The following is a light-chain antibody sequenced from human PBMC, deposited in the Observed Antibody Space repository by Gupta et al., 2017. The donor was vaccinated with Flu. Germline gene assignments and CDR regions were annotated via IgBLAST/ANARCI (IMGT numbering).Light chain of an antibody. Sequence: PAPLSMSPGERATLSCRASQSVDNYLAWYQQKPGQAPRLLIYDASNRATGIPAMFSGSGSGTDFTLTISSLEPEDFAVYYCQQRNSWPLSFGGGTKVEIK. J-gene: IGKJ4*01. CDR1: QSVDNY. CDR3: QQRNSWPLS. V-gene: IGKV3-11*01. CDR2: DAS.